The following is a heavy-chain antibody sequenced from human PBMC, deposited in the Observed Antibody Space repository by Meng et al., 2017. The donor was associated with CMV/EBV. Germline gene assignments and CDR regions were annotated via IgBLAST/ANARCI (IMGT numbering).Heavy chain of an antibody. Sequence: GESLKISCAASGFTFSNYWMHWVRQAPGQGLEWMGWINPNSGGTNYAQKFQGRVTMTRDTSISTAYMELSRLRSDDTAVYYCASSGDDFWSGYYQDYWGQGTLVTVSS. CDR3: ASSGDDFWSGYYQDY. V-gene: IGHV1-2*02. CDR1: GFTFSNYW. J-gene: IGHJ4*02. D-gene: IGHD3-3*01. CDR2: INPNSGGT.